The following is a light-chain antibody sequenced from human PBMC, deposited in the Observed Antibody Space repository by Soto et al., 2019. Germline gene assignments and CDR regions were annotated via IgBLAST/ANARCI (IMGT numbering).Light chain of an antibody. CDR3: QQYNDWPLT. Sequence: EIVKTQSPATLSVSPGERVTLSCRASQSVNSNLAWYQQKPGQIPRLLIYGSSTRATGIPARFSGLGSVTDFTLTISSLQSEDFAYYYCQQYNDWPLTFGQGTKVDIK. CDR1: QSVNSN. V-gene: IGKV3-15*01. J-gene: IGKJ2*01. CDR2: GSS.